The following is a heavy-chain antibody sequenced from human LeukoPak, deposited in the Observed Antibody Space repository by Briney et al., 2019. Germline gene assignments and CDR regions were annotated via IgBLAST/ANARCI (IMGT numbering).Heavy chain of an antibody. CDR2: IYSSGAT. Sequence: SETLSLTCNVSGASMSNSFWSWIRQPAGKGLEWIGRIYSSGATNFNPSFKSRVTLSIDTSNNQFSLKLTSVTAADTALYSCARAPAGCGGTCSFDAWGRGTLVTVSS. CDR1: GASMSNSF. V-gene: IGHV4-4*07. CDR3: ARAPAGCGGTCSFDA. D-gene: IGHD2-15*01. J-gene: IGHJ5*02.